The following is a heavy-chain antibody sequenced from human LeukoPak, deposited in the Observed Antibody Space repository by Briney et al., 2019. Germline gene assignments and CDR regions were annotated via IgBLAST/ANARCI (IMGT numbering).Heavy chain of an antibody. CDR2: ISSSSSTI. V-gene: IGHV3-48*01. Sequence: GGSLRLSCAASGFTFSSYNMNWVRQAPGKGLEWVSYISSSSSTIYYADSVKGRFTISRDNAKNSLYLQMNSLRAEDTAVYYCASRYCSSTSCYWDAFDIWGQGTMVTVPS. CDR1: GFTFSSYN. CDR3: ASRYCSSTSCYWDAFDI. J-gene: IGHJ3*02. D-gene: IGHD2-2*01.